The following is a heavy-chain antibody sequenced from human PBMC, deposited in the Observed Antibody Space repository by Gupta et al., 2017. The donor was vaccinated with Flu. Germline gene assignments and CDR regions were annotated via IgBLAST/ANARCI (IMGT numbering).Heavy chain of an antibody. Sequence: RGYYWGWIRQPPGKGLEWIGEINRSGSSKYNPSLQSRVTISVDTSKSQFSLILTYVHGADTAVYYCARGTYSSSWSSNFDYWGQGTLVTVSS. J-gene: IGHJ4*02. D-gene: IGHD6-13*01. CDR2: INRSGSS. CDR3: ARGTYSSSWSSNFDY. V-gene: IGHV4-34*01. CDR1: RGYY.